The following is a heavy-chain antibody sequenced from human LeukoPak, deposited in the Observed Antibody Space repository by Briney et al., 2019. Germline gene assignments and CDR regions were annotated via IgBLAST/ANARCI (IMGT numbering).Heavy chain of an antibody. CDR1: GFTISGSP. V-gene: IGHV3-23*01. CDR2: ISGSGGST. D-gene: IGHD6-13*01. J-gene: IGHJ3*02. CDR3: AKASSSWKNAFDI. Sequence: PGGSLRLSCAASGFTISGSPMHWVRQAPGKGLEWVSAISGSGGSTYYADSVKGRFTISRDNSKNTVYLQMNSLRAEDTAVYYCAKASSSWKNAFDIWGQGTMVTVSS.